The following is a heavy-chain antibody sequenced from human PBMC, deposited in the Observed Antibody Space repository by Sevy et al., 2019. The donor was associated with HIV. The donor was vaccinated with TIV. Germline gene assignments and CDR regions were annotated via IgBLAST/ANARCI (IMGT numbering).Heavy chain of an antibody. CDR1: GGTFSSYA. D-gene: IGHD2-2*01. V-gene: IGHV1-69*13. J-gene: IGHJ6*02. CDR3: ARGGQWKDIVVVPAADYYYGMDV. Sequence: ASVKVSCKASGGTFSSYAISWVRQAPGQGLEWMGGIIPIFGTANYAQTFQGRVTITADESTSTAYMELSSLRSEDTAVYYCARGGQWKDIVVVPAADYYYGMDVWGQGTTVTVSS. CDR2: IIPIFGTA.